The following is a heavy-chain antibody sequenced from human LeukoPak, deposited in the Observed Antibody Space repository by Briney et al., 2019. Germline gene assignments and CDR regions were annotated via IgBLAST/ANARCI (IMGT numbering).Heavy chain of an antibody. CDR3: ARDWAYGVGEHNWFDP. V-gene: IGHV3-33*01. D-gene: IGHD4-17*01. Sequence: GGSLRLSCAASGFTFSNYGMLWVRQAPGKGLEWVAVIWYDGSDKYYADSVKGRFTISRDNSKNTLYLQMNSLRAEDTAVYYCARDWAYGVGEHNWFDPWGQGTLVTVSS. J-gene: IGHJ5*02. CDR2: IWYDGSDK. CDR1: GFTFSNYG.